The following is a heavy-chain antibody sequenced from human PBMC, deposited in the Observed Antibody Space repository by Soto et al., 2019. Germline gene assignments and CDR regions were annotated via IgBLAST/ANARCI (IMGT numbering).Heavy chain of an antibody. D-gene: IGHD3-22*01. CDR2: IYWDDNK. CDR1: GFSLTTRGVG. Sequence: QITLKESGPPLVKPTQTLTLTCTFSGFSLTTRGVGVAWIRQPPGKALEWLALIYWDDNKHYSPSLKSRLTLTKDTSKNQVVLTMTNMDPVETGTYYCVHDGSGNLGFDYWGQGTLVTVSS. V-gene: IGHV2-5*02. CDR3: VHDGSGNLGFDY. J-gene: IGHJ4*02.